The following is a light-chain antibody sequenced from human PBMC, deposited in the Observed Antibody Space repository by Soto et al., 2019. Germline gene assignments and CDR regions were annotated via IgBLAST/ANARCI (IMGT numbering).Light chain of an antibody. CDR2: KAS. CDR3: QQSFT. J-gene: IGKJ3*01. CDR1: QSISSW. Sequence: DIQMTQSPSTQSASVGDRVTITCRASQSISSWLAWYQQKPGKAPKLLIYKASSLESGVPSRFSGSGYGTEFTLTISSLQPDDFATYYCQQSFTFGPGTKVDIK. V-gene: IGKV1-5*03.